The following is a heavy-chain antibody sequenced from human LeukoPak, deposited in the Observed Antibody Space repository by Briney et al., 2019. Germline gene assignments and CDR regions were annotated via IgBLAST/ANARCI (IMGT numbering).Heavy chain of an antibody. CDR3: ATGLWFGPNNGFDP. Sequence: GASVKVSCKVSGYTLTELSMHWVRQAPGKGLEWMGGFDPEDGETIYAQKFQGRVTMTEDTSTDTAYMELSSLRSEDTAVYYCATGLWFGPNNGFDPWGQGTLVTVSS. V-gene: IGHV1-24*01. CDR1: GYTLTELS. D-gene: IGHD3-10*01. J-gene: IGHJ5*02. CDR2: FDPEDGET.